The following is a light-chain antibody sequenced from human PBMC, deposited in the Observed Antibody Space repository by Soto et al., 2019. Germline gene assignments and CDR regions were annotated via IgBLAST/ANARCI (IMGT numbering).Light chain of an antibody. CDR3: QQYGSSSWT. CDR1: QSVSSSY. V-gene: IGKV3-20*01. J-gene: IGKJ1*01. CDR2: GTS. Sequence: EIVLTQSPGTLSLSPGERATLSCWASQSVSSSYLAWYQQKPGQAPRLLIYGTSSRATAIPDRFSGSGSGTDFTLSISRLEPEDFAVYYCQQYGSSSWTFGQGTKV.